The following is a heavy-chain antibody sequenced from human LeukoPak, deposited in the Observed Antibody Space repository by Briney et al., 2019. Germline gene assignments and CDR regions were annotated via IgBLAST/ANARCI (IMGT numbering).Heavy chain of an antibody. J-gene: IGHJ3*02. CDR1: GFAFSDYA. Sequence: GGSLRLSCAASGFAFSDYAMHWVRQAPGKGLEWLAVISYDGGNKYYADSVKGRFAVSRDNSKSTLYLQMNSLRVEDTAVHYCARGTRIGATGDAAFDIWGQGTMVTVSS. D-gene: IGHD6-13*01. CDR2: ISYDGGNK. CDR3: ARGTRIGATGDAAFDI. V-gene: IGHV3-30*09.